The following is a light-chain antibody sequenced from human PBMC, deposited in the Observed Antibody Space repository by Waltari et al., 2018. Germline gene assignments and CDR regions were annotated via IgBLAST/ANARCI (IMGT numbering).Light chain of an antibody. J-gene: IGKJ2*01. V-gene: IGKV3-20*01. Sequence: RASQSLTKRYLAWYQQKPGQAPRLLIYGASSRAAGIPDRFSGSGSGTDFTLTISRLEPEDFAVYYCQQYGSSVLYTSGQGTKLEIK. CDR2: GAS. CDR3: QQYGSSVLYT. CDR1: QSLTKRY.